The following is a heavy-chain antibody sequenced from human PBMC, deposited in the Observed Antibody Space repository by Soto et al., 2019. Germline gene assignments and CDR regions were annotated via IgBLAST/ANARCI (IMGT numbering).Heavy chain of an antibody. CDR3: ATARRNYYDSSGYSCPFDY. J-gene: IGHJ4*02. CDR2: IYASGST. V-gene: IGHV4-59*11. D-gene: IGHD3-22*01. CDR1: CGSIISHY. Sequence: PSETLSLTCTFSCGSIISHYWSWIRQPPGKGLEWIGYIYASGSTTYNPSLKSRVTISVDTSKNQFSLKLTSLTAADTAVYYCATARRNYYDSSGYSCPFDYWGQGTLVTVSS.